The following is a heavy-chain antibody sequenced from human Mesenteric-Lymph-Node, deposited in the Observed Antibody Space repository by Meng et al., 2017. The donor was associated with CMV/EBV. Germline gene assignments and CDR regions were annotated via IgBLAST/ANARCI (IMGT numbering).Heavy chain of an antibody. CDR2: INPSDDST. Sequence: SFMASGYTFPTCFVPWVRQAPGHAIGWMGMINPSDDSTTYAQKFQNKVSMTRDTSTTTIYMELSSLRSEDTAVYYCARVYGSVHFDYWGQGTLVTVSS. J-gene: IGHJ4*02. D-gene: IGHD3-10*01. CDR3: ARVYGSVHFDY. V-gene: IGHV1-46*01. CDR1: GYTFPTCF.